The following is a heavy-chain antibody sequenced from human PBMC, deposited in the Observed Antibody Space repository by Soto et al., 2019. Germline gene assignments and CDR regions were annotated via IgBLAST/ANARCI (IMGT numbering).Heavy chain of an antibody. CDR2: IWYDGSNK. J-gene: IGHJ1*01. CDR1: GSTFSNYG. CDR3: ASKDADVGVSEYFQY. V-gene: IGHV3-33*01. Sequence: VQLVESGGGVVQPGRSLRLSCAASGSTFSNYGMHWVRQAPGKGLEWVAVIWYDGSNKYYEDSVKGRFTISRDNSKNTLYLQVNSLRAEDTAVYYCASKDADVGVSEYFQYWGQGTLVIVSS.